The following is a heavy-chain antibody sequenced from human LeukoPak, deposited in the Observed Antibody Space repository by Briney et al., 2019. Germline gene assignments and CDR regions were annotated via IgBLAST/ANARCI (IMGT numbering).Heavy chain of an antibody. J-gene: IGHJ4*02. V-gene: IGHV1-2*02. CDR2: INPNSGGT. CDR1: GYTFTGYY. CDR3: AREVVVVPAASDY. D-gene: IGHD2-2*01. Sequence: ASVKVSCKASGYTFTGYYMHWVRQAPGQGLEWMGWINPNSGGTNYAQKFQGRVTMTRDTSISTAYMELSRLRSDDTAVYYCAREVVVVPAASDYWGQGTLVTVSS.